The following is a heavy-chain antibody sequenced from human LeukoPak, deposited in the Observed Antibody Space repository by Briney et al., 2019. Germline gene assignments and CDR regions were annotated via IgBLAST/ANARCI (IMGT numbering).Heavy chain of an antibody. J-gene: IGHJ5*02. CDR1: GDSISSGYY. Sequence: SETLSLTCTVSGDSISSGYYWGWIRQPPGKGLDWIGSIYHSGSTYYNPSLKSRVTISVDTSKNKFSLKLSSVTAADTAVYYCARGALLNWFDPWGQGTLVTVSS. CDR2: IYHSGST. CDR3: ARGALLNWFDP. V-gene: IGHV4-38-2*02. D-gene: IGHD1-26*01.